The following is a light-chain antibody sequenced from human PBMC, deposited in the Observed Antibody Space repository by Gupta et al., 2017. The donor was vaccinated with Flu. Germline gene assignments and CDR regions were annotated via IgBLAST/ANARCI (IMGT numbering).Light chain of an antibody. Sequence: DIQMTQSPSSLSASVGDRVTITCRGQIISNYLNWFQQRPGKAPKLLIYAASSLQSGVPSRFSGSGSGTDFTLTISSLQTEDFATYYCQQSYSIPRTFGGGTKVEIK. CDR1: QIISNY. CDR2: AAS. CDR3: QQSYSIPRT. V-gene: IGKV1-39*01. J-gene: IGKJ4*01.